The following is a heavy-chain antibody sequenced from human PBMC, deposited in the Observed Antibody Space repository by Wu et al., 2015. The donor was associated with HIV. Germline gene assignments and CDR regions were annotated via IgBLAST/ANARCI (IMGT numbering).Heavy chain of an antibody. V-gene: IGHV1-69*05. D-gene: IGHD1-1*01. CDR3: AGGILVRGSERWFDP. J-gene: IGHJ5*02. CDR1: GGTFSGYA. CDR2: IIPVFGTT. Sequence: QVQLVQSGAEVKKPGSSVNVSCQAFGGTFSGYAVNWVRQAPGQGLEWMGGIIPVFGTTSYAQKFRGGVTITTDASTNTAYMELTGLRSADTAVYYCAGGILVRGSERWFDPWGQGTLVTVSS.